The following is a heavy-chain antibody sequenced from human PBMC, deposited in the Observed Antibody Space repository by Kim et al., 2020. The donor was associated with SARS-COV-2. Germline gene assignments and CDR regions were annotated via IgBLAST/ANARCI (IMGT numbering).Heavy chain of an antibody. CDR2: VWFDGSER. CDR1: GFTFNSYS. CDR3: AKETRGMNSADSSHYPAGGDFDY. D-gene: IGHD3-22*01. J-gene: IGHJ4*02. Sequence: GGSLRLSCAASGFTFNSYSIHWVRQAPGKGLEWVAVVWFDGSERYYRDSVKGRFTISRDNSKGTVYLQMNNLRAEDTAVYYCAKETRGMNSADSSHYPAGGDFDYWGQGTLVTVSS. V-gene: IGHV3-33*06.